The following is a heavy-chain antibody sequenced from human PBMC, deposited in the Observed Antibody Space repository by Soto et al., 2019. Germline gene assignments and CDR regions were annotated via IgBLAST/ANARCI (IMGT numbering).Heavy chain of an antibody. CDR1: GGTFSSYA. CDR3: ARGGEDTVTSVLPYYYYYGMGV. V-gene: IGHV1-69*01. D-gene: IGHD4-17*01. Sequence: QVQLVQSGAEVQKPGSSVKVSCKASGGTFSSYAISWVRQAPGQGLEWMGGIIPIFGTANYAQKFQGRVTITADESTSTACWELSSLRSEDTAVYYCARGGEDTVTSVLPYYYYYGMGVWGQGTTVTVSS. J-gene: IGHJ6*02. CDR2: IIPIFGTA.